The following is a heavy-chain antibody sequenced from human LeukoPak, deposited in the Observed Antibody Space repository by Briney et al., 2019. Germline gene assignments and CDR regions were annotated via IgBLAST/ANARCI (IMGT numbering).Heavy chain of an antibody. CDR3: ARYGGYYFDY. Sequence: SETLSLTCTVSGGSISTYYWTWIRQPPGKGLEWIGYIHNSVTNSKPSLKRRVTISLDTSKNQSSLKLSSVTAADTAVYYCARYGGYYFDYWGQGTLVTVSS. CDR1: GGSISTYY. D-gene: IGHD3-16*01. V-gene: IGHV4-59*12. CDR2: IHNSVT. J-gene: IGHJ4*02.